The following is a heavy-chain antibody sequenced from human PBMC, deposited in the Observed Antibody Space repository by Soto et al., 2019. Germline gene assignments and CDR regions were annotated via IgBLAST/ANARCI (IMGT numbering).Heavy chain of an antibody. CDR3: ARVFYDSSGYYSNFDY. D-gene: IGHD3-22*01. CDR1: GGSFSGYY. V-gene: IGHV4-34*01. J-gene: IGHJ4*02. Sequence: QVQLQQWGAGLLKPSETLSLTCAVYGGSFSGYYWSWIRQPPGKGLEWIGEINHSGSTNYNPSLKSRVTISVDTSENQFSLKLSSVTAADTAVYYCARVFYDSSGYYSNFDYWGQGTLVTVSS. CDR2: INHSGST.